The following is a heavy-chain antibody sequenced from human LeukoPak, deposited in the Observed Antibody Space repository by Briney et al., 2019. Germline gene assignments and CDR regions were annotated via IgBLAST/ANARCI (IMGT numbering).Heavy chain of an antibody. Sequence: GGSLRLSCVASGLSISGQWMNWVRQAPGQGLERVANIKHDGSEEYYVDSVKGRFTVSRDDGRNSVSLQMNSVRAEDTAVYYCGYTNNFYHWGQGTLVVVSS. CDR1: GLSISGQW. D-gene: IGHD3-16*02. V-gene: IGHV3-7*01. J-gene: IGHJ4*02. CDR3: GYTNNFYH. CDR2: IKHDGSEE.